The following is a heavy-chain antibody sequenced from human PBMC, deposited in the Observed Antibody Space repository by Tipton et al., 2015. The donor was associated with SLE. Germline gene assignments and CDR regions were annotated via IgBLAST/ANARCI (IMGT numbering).Heavy chain of an antibody. V-gene: IGHV3-23*01. CDR3: ARYSSSWPNSYYYYGMDV. CDR2: ISGSGGST. Sequence: SLRLSCAASGFTFSSYAMSWVRQAPGKGLEWVSAISGSGGSTYYADSVKGRFTISRDNSKNTLYLQMNSLRAEDTAVYYCARYSSSWPNSYYYYGMDVWGQGTTVTVSS. D-gene: IGHD6-13*01. CDR1: GFTFSSYA. J-gene: IGHJ6*02.